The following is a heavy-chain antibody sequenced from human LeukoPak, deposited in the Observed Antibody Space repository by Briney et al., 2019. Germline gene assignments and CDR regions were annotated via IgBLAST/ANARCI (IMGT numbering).Heavy chain of an antibody. D-gene: IGHD3-22*01. CDR1: GFTFSNYE. J-gene: IGHJ4*02. CDR2: ISSGGSTV. V-gene: IGHV3-48*03. CDR3: AKALPATYYYDSSGYYLDY. Sequence: GGSLRLSCAASGFTFSNYEMHWVRRAPGKGLEWVSYISSGGSTVYYADSVKGRFTVSRDNAKNSLYLQMSSLRAEDTAVYYCAKALPATYYYDSSGYYLDYWGQGTPVTVSS.